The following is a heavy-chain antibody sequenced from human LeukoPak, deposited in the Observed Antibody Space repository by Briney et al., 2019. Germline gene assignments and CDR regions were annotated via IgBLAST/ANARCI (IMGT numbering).Heavy chain of an antibody. D-gene: IGHD2-15*01. CDR3: ARRVRAYCSGGSCYDDWYFDL. J-gene: IGHJ2*01. Sequence: SETLSLTCSVSGGSISSYYWSWIRQPPGKGLECIGYIYYSGSTNYNPSLKSRVTISVDTSKHHFSLNLSSVTAADTAVYYCARRVRAYCSGGSCYDDWYFDLWGRGTLVTVSS. V-gene: IGHV4-59*08. CDR2: IYYSGST. CDR1: GGSISSYY.